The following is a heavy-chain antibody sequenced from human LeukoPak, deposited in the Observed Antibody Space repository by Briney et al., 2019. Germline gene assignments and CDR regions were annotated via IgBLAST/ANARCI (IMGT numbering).Heavy chain of an antibody. CDR3: ARLLGTTTIYDY. D-gene: IGHD4-11*01. J-gene: IGHJ4*02. CDR1: GFTVRRHW. V-gene: IGHV3-7*01. CDR2: ITPDGSKQ. Sequence: PGGSLRLSCEASGFTVRRHWMSWVRQAPGKGMGWVASITPDGSKQYYLDSVKGRFTLSRDTARNSLYLLMFSLGAGDTAVYYCARLLGTTTIYDYWGQGTQVTVSS.